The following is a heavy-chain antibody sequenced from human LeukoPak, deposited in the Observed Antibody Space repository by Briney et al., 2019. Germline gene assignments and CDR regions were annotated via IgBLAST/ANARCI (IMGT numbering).Heavy chain of an antibody. D-gene: IGHD6-13*01. CDR1: GGSFSGYY. J-gene: IGHJ5*02. Sequence: SETLSLTCAVYGGSFSGYYWSWIRQPPGKGLEWIGEINHSGSTNYNPSLKSRVTISVDTSKNQFSLKLSSVTAADTAVYYCASIAAAGPFDPWGQGTLVTVSS. V-gene: IGHV4-34*01. CDR2: INHSGST. CDR3: ASIAAAGPFDP.